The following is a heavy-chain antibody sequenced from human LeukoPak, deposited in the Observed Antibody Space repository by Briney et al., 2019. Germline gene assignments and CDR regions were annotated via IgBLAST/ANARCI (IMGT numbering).Heavy chain of an antibody. CDR3: ASTSTYYYGSGSPFQYYFDY. D-gene: IGHD3-10*01. CDR1: GYTFTSYG. Sequence: EASVKVSCKASGYTFTSYGISWVRQAPGQGLEWMGWISAYNGNTNYAQKLQGRVTMTTDTSTSTAYMELRSLRSEDTAVYYCASTSTYYYGSGSPFQYYFDYWGQGTLVTVSS. J-gene: IGHJ4*02. CDR2: ISAYNGNT. V-gene: IGHV1-18*01.